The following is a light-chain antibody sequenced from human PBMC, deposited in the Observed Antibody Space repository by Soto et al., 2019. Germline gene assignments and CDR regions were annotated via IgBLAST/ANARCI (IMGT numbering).Light chain of an antibody. V-gene: IGKV1-5*03. Sequence: DIQMTQSPSTLSGSVGDRVTITCRASQTISSWLAWYQQKPGKAPKLLIYKASTLKSGVPSRFSGSGSETEFTLTISSLQPDDFATYYCQQYKSYPLTFGGGTKVDI. CDR3: QQYKSYPLT. CDR1: QTISSW. J-gene: IGKJ4*01. CDR2: KAS.